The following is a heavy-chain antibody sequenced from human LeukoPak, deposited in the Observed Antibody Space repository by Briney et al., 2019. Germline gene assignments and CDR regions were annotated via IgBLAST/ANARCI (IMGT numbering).Heavy chain of an antibody. CDR1: GGSISSYY. CDR3: ARDRRVELRMVGIAVAGTQYYFDY. D-gene: IGHD6-19*01. CDR2: IYTSGST. Sequence: SETLSLTCTVSGGSISSYYWSWIRQPAGKGLEWIGRIYTSGSTNYNPSLKSRVTMSVDTSKNQFSLKLSSVTAADTAVYYCARDRRVELRMVGIAVAGTQYYFDYWGQGTLVTVSS. J-gene: IGHJ4*02. V-gene: IGHV4-4*07.